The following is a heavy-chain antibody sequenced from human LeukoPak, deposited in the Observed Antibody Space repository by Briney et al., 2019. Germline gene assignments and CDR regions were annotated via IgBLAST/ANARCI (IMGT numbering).Heavy chain of an antibody. J-gene: IGHJ4*02. CDR3: ARDSRAYFDY. CDR2: IYYSGST. Sequence: PSETLSLTCTVSGGSISSYYWSWIRQPPGKGLEWIGYIYYSGSTNYNPSLKSRVTISVDTSKNQFSLKLSSVTAADTAVYYCARDSRAYFDYWGQGTLVTVSS. V-gene: IGHV4-59*01. CDR1: GGSISSYY.